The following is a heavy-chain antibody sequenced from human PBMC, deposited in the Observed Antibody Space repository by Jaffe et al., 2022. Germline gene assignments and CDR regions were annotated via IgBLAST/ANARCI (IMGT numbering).Heavy chain of an antibody. CDR1: GFSLSNARMG. CDR3: ARTTELRFLEWLLPWFDP. V-gene: IGHV2-26*01. Sequence: QVTLKESGPVLVKPTETLTLTCTVSGFSLSNARMGVSWIRQPPGKALEWLAHIFSNDEKSYSTSLKSRLTISKDTSKSQVVLTMTNMDPVDTATYYCARTTELRFLEWLLPWFDPWGQGTLVTVSS. J-gene: IGHJ5*02. CDR2: IFSNDEK. D-gene: IGHD3-3*01.